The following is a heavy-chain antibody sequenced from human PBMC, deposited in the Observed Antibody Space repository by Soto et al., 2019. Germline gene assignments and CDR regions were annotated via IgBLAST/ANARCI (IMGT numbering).Heavy chain of an antibody. D-gene: IGHD2-2*01. CDR1: GYTFTGYY. CDR2: INPNSGGT. V-gene: IGHV1-2*02. CDR3: ARVGDIVVVPAAFWFDP. Sequence: ASVKVCCKASGYTFTGYYMHWVRQAPGQGLEWMGWINPNSGGTNYAQKFQGRVTMTRDTSISTAYMELSRLRSDDTAVYYCARVGDIVVVPAAFWFDPWGQGTPVTVSS. J-gene: IGHJ5*02.